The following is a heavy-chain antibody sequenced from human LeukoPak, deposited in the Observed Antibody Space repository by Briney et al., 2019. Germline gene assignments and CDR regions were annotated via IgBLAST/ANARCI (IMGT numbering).Heavy chain of an antibody. Sequence: PSETLSLTCAVYGGSFSGYYWSWVRQAPGEGLEWVSGISGGGETTYYADSVKGRFTISRDNSKNTLYLQMNSLRAEDTAVYYCAKQLTAGGYYFDYWGQGTLVTVSS. V-gene: IGHV3-23*01. CDR2: ISGGGETT. CDR3: AKQLTAGGYYFDY. CDR1: GGSFSGYY. D-gene: IGHD6-13*01. J-gene: IGHJ4*02.